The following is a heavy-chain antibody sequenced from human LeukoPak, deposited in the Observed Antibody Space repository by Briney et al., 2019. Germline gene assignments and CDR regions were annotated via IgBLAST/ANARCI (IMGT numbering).Heavy chain of an antibody. D-gene: IGHD3-16*01. V-gene: IGHV4-59*01. Sequence: SETLSLTCTVSGGSISSYYWSWIRQPLGKGLEWIGYIYYSGSTNYNPSLKSRVTMSVDTSKNQFSLKLSSVTAADTAVYYCARGFMGANFDYWGQGTLVTVSS. J-gene: IGHJ4*02. CDR2: IYYSGST. CDR1: GGSISSYY. CDR3: ARGFMGANFDY.